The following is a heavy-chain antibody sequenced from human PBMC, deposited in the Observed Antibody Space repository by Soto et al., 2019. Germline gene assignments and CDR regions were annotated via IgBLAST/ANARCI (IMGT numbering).Heavy chain of an antibody. CDR2: IIPIFGTA. CDR1: GGTFSSYA. Sequence: SVKVSCKASGGTFSSYAISWVRQAPGQGLEWMGGIIPIFGTANYAQKFQGRVTITADESTSTAYMELSSLRSDDTAVYYCARDNVVLNFSPRHKVDIHIWGQGTLITV. J-gene: IGHJ3*02. V-gene: IGHV1-69*13. D-gene: IGHD2-21*01. CDR3: ARDNVVLNFSPRHKVDIHI.